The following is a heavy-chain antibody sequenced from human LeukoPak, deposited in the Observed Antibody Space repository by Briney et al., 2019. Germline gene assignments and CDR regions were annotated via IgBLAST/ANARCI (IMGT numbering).Heavy chain of an antibody. D-gene: IGHD3-10*01. V-gene: IGHV1-2*02. CDR3: ARDPPITMVRGVLYYFDY. CDR1: GYTFTGYY. J-gene: IGHJ4*02. CDR2: INPNSGGT. Sequence: ASVKVSCKASGYTFTGYYMHWVRPAPGQGLEGMGWINPNSGGTNYAQKFQGRVTMTRDTSISTAYMELSRLRSDDTAVYYCARDPPITMVRGVLYYFDYWGQGTLVTVSS.